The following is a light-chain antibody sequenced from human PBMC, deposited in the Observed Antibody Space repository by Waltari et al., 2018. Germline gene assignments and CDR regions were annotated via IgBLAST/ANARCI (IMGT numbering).Light chain of an antibody. CDR2: GAS. CDR3: QQYNNWLSVT. CDR1: QTIDNN. Sequence: EIVVTQSPATLSVSPGERDTLSCRTSQTIDNNLAWYQQKPGQTPRLLIYGASTRAIGIPARFSGSGFGTEFTLTISSLQSEDFAVYYCQQYNNWLSVTFGQGTRLEI. J-gene: IGKJ5*01. V-gene: IGKV3-15*01.